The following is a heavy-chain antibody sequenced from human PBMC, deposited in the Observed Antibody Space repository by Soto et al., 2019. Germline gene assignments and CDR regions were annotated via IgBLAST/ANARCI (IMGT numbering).Heavy chain of an antibody. V-gene: IGHV3-30-3*01. D-gene: IGHD6-13*01. CDR3: ARARKSIAAAEWEPLGMDV. Sequence: GGSLRPSCAAPGLTFSSYAMHWVRQAPGKGLEWVAVISYDGSNKYYADSVKGRVTISRDNSKNTLYLQMNSLRAEDTAVYYCARARKSIAAAEWEPLGMDVWGQGTTVTAP. CDR1: GLTFSSYA. J-gene: IGHJ6*02. CDR2: ISYDGSNK.